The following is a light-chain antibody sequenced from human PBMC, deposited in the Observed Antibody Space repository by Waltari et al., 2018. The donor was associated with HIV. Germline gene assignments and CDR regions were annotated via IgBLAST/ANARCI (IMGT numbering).Light chain of an antibody. CDR1: SSNIGAGYD. CDR2: GNN. V-gene: IGLV1-40*01. Sequence: QSVLTQPPSVSGAPGQRVTISCPGSSSNIGAGYDVHWYQQLPGTAPKLLIYGNNNRPSGVPDRFSGSKSGTSASLAITGLQAEDEADYYCQSYDSSLSGSWVFGGGTKLTVL. CDR3: QSYDSSLSGSWV. J-gene: IGLJ3*02.